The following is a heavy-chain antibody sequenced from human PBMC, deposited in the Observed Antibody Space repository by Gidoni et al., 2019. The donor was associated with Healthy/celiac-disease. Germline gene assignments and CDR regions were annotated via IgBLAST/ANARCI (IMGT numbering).Heavy chain of an antibody. Sequence: QVQLVQSGAEVKKPGASVKVSCKASGYTFTSYYMHWVRQAPGQGLEWMGIINPSGGSTSYAQKCQGRVTMTRDTSTSTVYMELSSLRSEDTAVYYCAREVRPYYYDSSGYYENNWFDPWGQGTLVTVSS. V-gene: IGHV1-46*01. J-gene: IGHJ5*02. CDR3: AREVRPYYYDSSGYYENNWFDP. CDR2: INPSGGST. CDR1: GYTFTSYY. D-gene: IGHD3-22*01.